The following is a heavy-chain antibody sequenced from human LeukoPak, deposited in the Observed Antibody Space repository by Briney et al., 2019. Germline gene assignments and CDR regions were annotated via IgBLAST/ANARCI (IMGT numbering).Heavy chain of an antibody. V-gene: IGHV4-39*07. CDR3: ARYSSESGSYVH. Sequence: SETLSLTCTVSGGSISSSSYYWGWIRQPPGKGLEWIGSIYYSGSTNYNPSLKSRVTISVDTSKNQFSLKLSSVTAADTAVYYCARYSSESGSYVHWGQGTLVTVSS. J-gene: IGHJ4*02. D-gene: IGHD1-26*01. CDR1: GGSISSSSYY. CDR2: IYYSGST.